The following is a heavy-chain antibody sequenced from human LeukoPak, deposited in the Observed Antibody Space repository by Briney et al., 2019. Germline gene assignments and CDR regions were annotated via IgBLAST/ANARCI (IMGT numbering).Heavy chain of an antibody. CDR1: GDIFTSHW. CDR3: AGGSMIGGGAFDI. D-gene: IGHD3-22*01. Sequence: GESLKISCQGSGDIFTSHWIAWVRQMPGKGLEWLGIIYPGDSDTKYSPSVQGQVTISADKSISTAYLQWSRLKASDTAMYYCAGGSMIGGGAFDIWGQGTIVTVSS. J-gene: IGHJ3*02. CDR2: IYPGDSDT. V-gene: IGHV5-51*01.